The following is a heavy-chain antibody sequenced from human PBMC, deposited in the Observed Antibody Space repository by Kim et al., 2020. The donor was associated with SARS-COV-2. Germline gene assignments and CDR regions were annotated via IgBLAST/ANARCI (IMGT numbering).Heavy chain of an antibody. V-gene: IGHV4-31*03. CDR2: IYYSGST. J-gene: IGHJ3*02. CDR1: GGSISSGGYY. D-gene: IGHD3-3*01. Sequence: SETLSLTCTVSGGSISSGGYYWSWIRQHPGKSLEWIGYIYYSGSTYYNPSLKSRVTISVDTSKNQFSLKLSSVTAADTAVYYCARAQGRTIFGVVIIVNAFDIWGQGTMVTVSS. CDR3: ARAQGRTIFGVVIIVNAFDI.